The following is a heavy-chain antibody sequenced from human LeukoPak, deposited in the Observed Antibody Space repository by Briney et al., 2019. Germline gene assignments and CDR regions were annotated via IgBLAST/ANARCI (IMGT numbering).Heavy chain of an antibody. CDR2: VYSSGST. CDR3: ARLTYSTSWYYFDF. J-gene: IGHJ4*02. CDR1: GGSTSTYY. V-gene: IGHV4-59*01. Sequence: SETLSLTCTISGGSTSTYYWSWIRQPPGKGLEWIGYVYSSGSTDYNPSLKSRVTISLDTSQNQFSLNVTSITTADTAVYYCARLTYSTSWYYFDFWGQGTLVTVSS. D-gene: IGHD6-13*01.